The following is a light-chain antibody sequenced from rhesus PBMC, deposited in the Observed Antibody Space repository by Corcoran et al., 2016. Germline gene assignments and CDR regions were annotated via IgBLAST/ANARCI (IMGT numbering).Light chain of an antibody. CDR1: QGISNY. Sequence: DIQMTQSPSSLSASVGDTVTITCRASQGISNYLAWYQQKPGKAPNPRIYYASNLESGVPSRFSGSGSGTDFTLTISSLQPEDFASYFCQQHNSFPRTFGRGTRVESK. J-gene: IGKJ1*01. V-gene: IGKV1S14*01. CDR3: QQHNSFPRT. CDR2: YAS.